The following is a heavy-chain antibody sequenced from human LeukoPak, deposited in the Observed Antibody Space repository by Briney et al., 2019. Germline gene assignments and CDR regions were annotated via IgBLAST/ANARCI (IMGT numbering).Heavy chain of an antibody. CDR2: INPNNGGT. CDR1: VYDFTEFH. Sequence: GASVKVSCKASVYDFTEFHGHWVRLAPGQGLEWMGWINPNNGGTKYAHTFQGRVSMTRDISITTVYMELSKLRSDDTAVYFCARGGATYDGTGYSPYRWGQGTLVTVSS. J-gene: IGHJ4*02. CDR3: ARGGATYDGTGYSPYR. D-gene: IGHD3-22*01. V-gene: IGHV1-2*02.